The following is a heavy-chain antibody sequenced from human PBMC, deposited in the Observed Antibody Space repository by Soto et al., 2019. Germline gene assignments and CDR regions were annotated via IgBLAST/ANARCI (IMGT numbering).Heavy chain of an antibody. V-gene: IGHV1-2*02. Sequence: QLHLVQSGAVVKKPGASVTVSCSASGYPVTAYYMHWVRQAPGRGLEWMGGINPATGAAKYTQTFQGGVTMTRDTSPSTGFMELSGLTSEDTAVFYCARGGGVGVAGSAAFDMWGQGTLVTVSS. J-gene: IGHJ3*02. CDR3: ARGGGVGVAGSAAFDM. CDR2: INPATGAA. D-gene: IGHD3-3*01. CDR1: GYPVTAYY.